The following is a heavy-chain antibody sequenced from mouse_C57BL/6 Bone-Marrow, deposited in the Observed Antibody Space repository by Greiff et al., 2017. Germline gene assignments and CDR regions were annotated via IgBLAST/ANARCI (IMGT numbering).Heavy chain of an antibody. V-gene: IGHV1-81*01. CDR1: GYTFTSYG. J-gene: IGHJ2*01. CDR2: IYPRSGNT. CDR3: ARGDDQRDY. Sequence: VMLVESGAELARPGASVKLSCKASGYTFTSYGISWVKQRTGQGLEWIGEIYPRSGNTYYNEKFKGKATLTADKSSSTAYMELRSLTSEDSAVYFCARGDDQRDYWGQGTTLTVSS.